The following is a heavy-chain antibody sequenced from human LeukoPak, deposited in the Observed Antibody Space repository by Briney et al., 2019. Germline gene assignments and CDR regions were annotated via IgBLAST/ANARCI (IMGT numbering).Heavy chain of an antibody. V-gene: IGHV4-59*01. Sequence: SETLSLTCTVSGGSISSYYWSWIRQPPGKGLEWIGYIYYSGNTNYNSSLKSRVTISVDTSKNQFSLKLSSVTAADTAVYYCARLTRRSGNYFDSWGQGTLVTVSS. D-gene: IGHD1-1*01. J-gene: IGHJ4*02. CDR1: GGSISSYY. CDR3: ARLTRRSGNYFDS. CDR2: IYYSGNT.